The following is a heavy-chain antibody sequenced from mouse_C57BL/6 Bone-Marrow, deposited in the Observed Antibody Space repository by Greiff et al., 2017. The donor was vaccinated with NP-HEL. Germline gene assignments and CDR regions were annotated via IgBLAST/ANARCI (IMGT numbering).Heavy chain of an antibody. CDR3: AKGGLLPYAMDY. D-gene: IGHD2-3*01. CDR2: IWRGGST. V-gene: IGHV2-5*01. CDR1: GFSFTSYG. J-gene: IGHJ4*01. Sequence: QVQLQQSGPGLVQPSQRLSITCTVSGFSFTSYGVHWVRQSPGKGLEWLGVIWRGGSTDYNAAFMSRLSITKDNSKSQVFCKMNSLQADDTAIYYCAKGGLLPYAMDYWGQGTSVTVSS.